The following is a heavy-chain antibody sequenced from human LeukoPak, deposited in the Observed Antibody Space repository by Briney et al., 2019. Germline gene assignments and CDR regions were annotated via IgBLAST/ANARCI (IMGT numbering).Heavy chain of an antibody. D-gene: IGHD1-7*01. CDR1: GGSISSGTHY. J-gene: IGHJ3*02. Sequence: SQTLSLTCDVSGGSISSGTHYWTWVRQPVGKGLEWLGRIFTSGSPTYNSSLKSRLTISLDKSKNQFSLKLTSVTAADTAVYYCARRWNYKDAFDIWGQGTMVTVSS. CDR3: ARRWNYKDAFDI. V-gene: IGHV4-61*02. CDR2: IFTSGSP.